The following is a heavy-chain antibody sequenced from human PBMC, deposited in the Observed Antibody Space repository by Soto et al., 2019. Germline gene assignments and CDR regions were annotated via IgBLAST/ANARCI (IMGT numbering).Heavy chain of an antibody. CDR2: IYPGDSDT. J-gene: IGHJ6*02. D-gene: IGHD2-8*01. V-gene: IGHV5-51*01. CDR3: ARHPYCTNGVCSPQYYYYGMDV. CDR1: GYSFTSYW. Sequence: PGESLKISCKGSGYSFTSYWIGWVRQMPGKGLEWMGIIYPGDSDTRYSPSFQGQVTISADKSISTAYLQWSSLKASDTAMYYCARHPYCTNGVCSPQYYYYGMDVWGQGTTVTAP.